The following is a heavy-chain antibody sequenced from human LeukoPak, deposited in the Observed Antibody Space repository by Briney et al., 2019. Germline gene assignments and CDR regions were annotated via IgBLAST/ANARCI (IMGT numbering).Heavy chain of an antibody. CDR3: ARGNGDAFDI. J-gene: IGHJ3*02. CDR2: ISSSSSTI. D-gene: IGHD2-8*01. Sequence: PGGSLRLSCAASGFTFSGYSMNWVRQAPGKGLEWVSYISSSSSTIYYADSVKGRFTISRDNAKNSLYLQMNSLRAEDTAVYYCARGNGDAFDIWGQGTMVTVSS. V-gene: IGHV3-48*04. CDR1: GFTFSGYS.